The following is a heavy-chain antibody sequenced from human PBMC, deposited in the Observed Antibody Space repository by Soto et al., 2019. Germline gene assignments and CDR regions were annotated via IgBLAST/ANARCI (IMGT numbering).Heavy chain of an antibody. Sequence: QVQLVQSGAEEKRPGASVTLSCKASGFTFTKNAIHWVCQAPGQRPEWMGWINAGNGNTKYLQKFQGRVTIIRDTSATTVNMELTSLRSEDTAVYYCARSAVSPFGGLIGPFDYWGQGTLVTVSS. CDR1: GFTFTKNA. J-gene: IGHJ4*02. CDR3: ARSAVSPFGGLIGPFDY. CDR2: INAGNGNT. D-gene: IGHD3-16*02. V-gene: IGHV1-3*05.